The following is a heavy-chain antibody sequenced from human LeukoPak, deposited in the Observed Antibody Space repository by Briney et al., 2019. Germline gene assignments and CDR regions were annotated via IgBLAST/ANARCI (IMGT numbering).Heavy chain of an antibody. CDR1: GFTFDSYA. CDR3: AKDRVYGGNAGWFDP. CDR2: ISGRADIT. D-gene: IGHD4-23*01. V-gene: IGHV3-23*01. Sequence: GGSLRLSCPASGFTFDSYAMTWVRQAPGKGLEWVSTISGRADITYYADSVKGRFTISRDNSKNTVHLQMATLRADDTAVYYCAKDRVYGGNAGWFDPWGQGTLVTVSS. J-gene: IGHJ5*02.